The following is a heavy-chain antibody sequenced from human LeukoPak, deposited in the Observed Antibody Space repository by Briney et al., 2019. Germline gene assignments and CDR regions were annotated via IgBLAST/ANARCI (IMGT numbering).Heavy chain of an antibody. CDR1: GGSISSYY. CDR2: IYYSGST. V-gene: IGHV4-59*01. CDR3: AREVLDYVGVLGSDY. D-gene: IGHD3-16*01. Sequence: NPSETLSLTCTVSGGSISSYYWSWIRQPPGKGLEWIGYIYYSGSTNYNPSLKSRVTISVDTSKNQFSLKLSSVTAADTAVYYCAREVLDYVGVLGSDYWGQGTLVTVSS. J-gene: IGHJ4*02.